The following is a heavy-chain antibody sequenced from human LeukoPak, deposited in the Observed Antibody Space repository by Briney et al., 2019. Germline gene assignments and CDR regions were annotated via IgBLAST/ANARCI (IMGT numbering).Heavy chain of an antibody. CDR3: AFHILLWFGELLDY. J-gene: IGHJ4*02. CDR2: ISGSGGST. D-gene: IGHD3-10*01. Sequence: GGSLRLSCAASGFTFSSYAMSWVRQAPGKGLEWVSAISGSGGSTYYADSVKGRFTICRDNSKNTLYLQMNRLRAEDTAVYYCAFHILLWFGELLDYWGQGTLVSVAS. CDR1: GFTFSSYA. V-gene: IGHV3-23*01.